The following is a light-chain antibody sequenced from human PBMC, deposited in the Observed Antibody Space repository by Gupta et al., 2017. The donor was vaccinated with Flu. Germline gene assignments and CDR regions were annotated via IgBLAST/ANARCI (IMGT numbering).Light chain of an antibody. CDR1: QDIATY. CDR3: QQYDNLPLT. J-gene: IGKJ5*01. V-gene: IGKV1-33*01. CDR2: DAS. Sequence: PSSLSASVGDRVTITCQASQDIATYLNWFQQKPGKAPKLLIYDASNLETGVPSRFSGGGSGTDFTFTISSLQPEDFATYYCQQYDNLPLTFGQGTRLDIK.